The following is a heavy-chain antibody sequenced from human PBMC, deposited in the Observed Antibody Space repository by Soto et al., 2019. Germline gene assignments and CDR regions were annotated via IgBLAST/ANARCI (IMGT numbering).Heavy chain of an antibody. CDR3: ASAVATSITFGH. V-gene: IGHV4-31*11. CDR1: GASIKTGGYY. CDR2: IYFSGTT. Sequence: SETLSLTCAVSGASIKTGGYYWTWIRQHPTKGLEWIGYIYFSGTTWYNPSLKSRVVMSVDLSQNQFSLNLTSVTAADTAVYYCASAVATSITFGHWGQGTLVTVSS. D-gene: IGHD5-12*01. J-gene: IGHJ4*02.